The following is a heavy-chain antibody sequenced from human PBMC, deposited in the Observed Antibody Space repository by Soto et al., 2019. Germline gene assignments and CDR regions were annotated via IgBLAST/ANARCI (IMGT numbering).Heavy chain of an antibody. CDR2: LSYDGSNK. V-gene: IGHV3-30*18. D-gene: IGHD2-21*02. CDR3: AKAMVVVTAISGGGGFDK. J-gene: IGHJ3*02. Sequence: PGGSLTLSCESSGFTFISYRMHWVCLAPAKGQEWVAVLSYDGSNKYCADSLKGRFTISRDHSKNTLYLQMNSLRAEDTAVYYCAKAMVVVTAISGGGGFDKWGQGTLVTVSS. CDR1: GFTFISYR.